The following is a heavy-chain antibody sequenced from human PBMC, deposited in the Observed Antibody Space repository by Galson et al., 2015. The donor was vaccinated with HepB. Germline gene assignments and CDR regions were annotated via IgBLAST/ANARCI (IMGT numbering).Heavy chain of an antibody. CDR2: ISYDGSNK. D-gene: IGHD2-2*01. V-gene: IGHV3-30*18. CDR3: AKGENGGIVVVPAATYYYYYYMDV. CDR1: GFTFSRYG. Sequence: SLRLSCAASGFTFSRYGMHWVRQAPGKGLERVAVISYDGSNKYYADSVKGRFTISRDNSKNTLYLQMNSLRAEDTAVYYCAKGENGGIVVVPAATYYYYYYMDVWGKGTTVTVSS. J-gene: IGHJ6*03.